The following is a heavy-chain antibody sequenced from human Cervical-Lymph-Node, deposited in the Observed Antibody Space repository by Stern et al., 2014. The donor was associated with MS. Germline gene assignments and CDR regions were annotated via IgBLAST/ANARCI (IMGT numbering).Heavy chain of an antibody. D-gene: IGHD3-16*02. CDR3: AHSAYDYVWGNYRLGKGVYLQH. J-gene: IGHJ1*01. CDR1: GFSLNTSGVG. V-gene: IGHV2-5*02. CDR2: IYWDDDK. Sequence: ESGPTLVNPTQTLTLTCTFSGFSLNTSGVGVGWIRQPPGKAPEWLALIYWDDDKRYSPSLKSKLTITKDTSKNQVVLTVTNMDPVDTATYYCAHSAYDYVWGNYRLGKGVYLQHWGQGTLVSVSS.